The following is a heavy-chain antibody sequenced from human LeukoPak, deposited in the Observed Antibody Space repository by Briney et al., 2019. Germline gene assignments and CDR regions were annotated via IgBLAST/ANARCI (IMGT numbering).Heavy chain of an antibody. D-gene: IGHD6-19*01. V-gene: IGHV4-59*01. J-gene: IGHJ4*02. CDR1: GGSISSYY. CDR3: ARDFSSSGWWDFDY. CDR2: IYYSGST. Sequence: PSETLSLTCTVSGGSISSYYWSWLRQPPGKGLEWIGYIYYSGSTNYNHSLKSRVIISVDTSKNQFSLKLSSVTAADTAVYYCARDFSSSGWWDFDYWGQGTLVTVSS.